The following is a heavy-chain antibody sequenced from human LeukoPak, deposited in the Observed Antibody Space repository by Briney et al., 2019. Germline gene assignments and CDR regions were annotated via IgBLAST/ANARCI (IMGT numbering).Heavy chain of an antibody. Sequence: GASVKVSCKASGYTFSSYAISWVRQAPGQGLEWMGGIIPIFGTTNYAQKFQGRLTITADESTSTAYMELSSLRSEDTAVYYCARDPIAAAGNHNWFDPWGQGTLVTVSS. J-gene: IGHJ5*02. CDR3: ARDPIAAAGNHNWFDP. CDR2: IIPIFGTT. V-gene: IGHV1-69*13. CDR1: GYTFSSYA. D-gene: IGHD6-13*01.